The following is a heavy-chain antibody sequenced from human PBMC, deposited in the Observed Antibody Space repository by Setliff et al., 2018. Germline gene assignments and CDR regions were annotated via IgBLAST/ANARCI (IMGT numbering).Heavy chain of an antibody. CDR1: GGSISSSSYY. J-gene: IGHJ6*02. Sequence: SKTLSLTCTVSGGSISSSSYYWGWIRQPPGKGLEWIGSIYYSGSTYYNPSLKSRVTISVDTSKNQFSLKLSSVTAADTAVYYCARVSQYGSGWYYYYYYGMDVWGQGTTVTVSS. D-gene: IGHD6-19*01. CDR3: ARVSQYGSGWYYYYYYGMDV. CDR2: IYYSGST. V-gene: IGHV4-39*07.